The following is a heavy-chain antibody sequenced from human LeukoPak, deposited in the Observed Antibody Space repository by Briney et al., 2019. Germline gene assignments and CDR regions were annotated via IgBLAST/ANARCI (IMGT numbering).Heavy chain of an antibody. J-gene: IGHJ4*02. Sequence: SETLSLTCGVSGGSISNTNWWTWVRQPPGKGLEWIGEVNHSGSTNYNPSLKSRVTISVDTSKNQFSLKLSSVTAADTAVYYCARGLLWSKAAFDYWGQGTLVTVSS. CDR3: ARGLLWSKAAFDY. V-gene: IGHV4-4*02. CDR1: GGSISNTNW. CDR2: VNHSGST. D-gene: IGHD5-18*01.